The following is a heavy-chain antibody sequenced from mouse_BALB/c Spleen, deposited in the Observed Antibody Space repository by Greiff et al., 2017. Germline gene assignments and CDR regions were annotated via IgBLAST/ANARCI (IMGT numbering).Heavy chain of an antibody. V-gene: IGHV5-9-4*01. CDR2: ISSGGSYT. CDR3: AREDRTGFDY. CDR1: GFTFSSYA. J-gene: IGHJ2*01. Sequence: EVHLVESGGGLVKPGGSLKLSCAASGFTFSSYAMSWVRQSPEKRLEWVAEISSGGSYTYYPDTVTGRFTISRDNAKNTLYLEMSSLRSEDTAMYYCAREDRTGFDYWGQGTTLTVSS.